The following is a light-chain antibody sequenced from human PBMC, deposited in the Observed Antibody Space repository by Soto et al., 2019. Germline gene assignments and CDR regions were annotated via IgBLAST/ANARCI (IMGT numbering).Light chain of an antibody. J-gene: IGKJ1*01. CDR2: TAS. CDR3: QKYDSVPWS. V-gene: IGKV1-27*01. Sequence: DIPMTQSPSSLSASVGDRVTITCRASQGIGNSLAWHQQKPGKVPKVLIYTASTLHSGVPSRFSGSGSGTDFTLTINSLQPEDVATYFCQKYDSVPWSFGQGTRVEI. CDR1: QGIGNS.